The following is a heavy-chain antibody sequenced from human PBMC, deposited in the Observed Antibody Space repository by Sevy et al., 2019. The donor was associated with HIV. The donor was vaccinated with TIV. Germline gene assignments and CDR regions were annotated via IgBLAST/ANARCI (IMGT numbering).Heavy chain of an antibody. CDR2: FDPEDGEI. D-gene: IGHD3-22*01. CDR1: GYTLTQLS. CDR3: ATTKDYYDSSASPFDY. V-gene: IGHV1-24*01. J-gene: IGHJ4*02. Sequence: ASVKVSCKVSGYTLTQLSMHWVRQAPGKGLEWMGSFDPEDGEILYAQKFQGRVTMTEDTSTDTAYMELSILRSEDTAVYYCATTKDYYDSSASPFDYWGQGTLVTVSS.